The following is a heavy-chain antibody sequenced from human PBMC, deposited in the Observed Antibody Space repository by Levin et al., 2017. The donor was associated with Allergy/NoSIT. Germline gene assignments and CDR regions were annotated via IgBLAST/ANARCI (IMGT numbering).Heavy chain of an antibody. J-gene: IGHJ4*02. V-gene: IGHV3-48*03. Sequence: GESLKISCAASGFTFSSYEMNWVRQVPGKGLEWISHISSSGGTRHYADSVKGRFIISRDNAKNSLFLRINSLRADDSAVYYCARGFGNLGYWGQGTLVTVSS. D-gene: IGHD3-10*01. CDR3: ARGFGNLGY. CDR1: GFTFSSYE. CDR2: ISSSGGTR.